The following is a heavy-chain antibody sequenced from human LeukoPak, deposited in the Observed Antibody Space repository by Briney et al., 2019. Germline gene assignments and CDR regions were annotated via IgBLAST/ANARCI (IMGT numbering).Heavy chain of an antibody. CDR2: IRYDGSNK. D-gene: IGHD2-15*01. CDR1: GFTFSSYG. V-gene: IGHV3-30*02. J-gene: IGHJ5*02. CDR3: AKDRGDIVNWFDP. Sequence: GGSLRLSCAASGFTFSSYGMHWVRQAPGKGLEWVAFIRYDGSNKYYADSVKGRFTISRDNSKNTLYLQMNSLRAEDTAVYYCAKDRGDIVNWFDPWGQGTLVTVSS.